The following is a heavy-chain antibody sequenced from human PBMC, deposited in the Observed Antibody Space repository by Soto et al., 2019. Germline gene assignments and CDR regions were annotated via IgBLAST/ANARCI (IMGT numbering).Heavy chain of an antibody. D-gene: IGHD1-1*01. V-gene: IGHV1-18*01. CDR2: ISAHNGNT. CDR1: GYTFTSYG. Sequence: QVHLVQSGAEVKKPGASVKVSCKASGYTFTSYGITWVRQAPGQGLEWRGWISAHNGNTDYAQKLQGRVIVTRDTSPSPAYMELRGLISDDTAVYYCARGRYGDYWGQGALVTVSS. J-gene: IGHJ4*02. CDR3: ARGRYGDY.